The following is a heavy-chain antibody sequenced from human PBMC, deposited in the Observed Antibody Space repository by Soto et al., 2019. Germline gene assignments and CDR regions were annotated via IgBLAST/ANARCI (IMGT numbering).Heavy chain of an antibody. CDR2: ISWNSGSI. J-gene: IGHJ3*01. CDR1: GFTVGEYA. Sequence: EVQLVESGGGLVQPGRSLRLSCAASGFTVGEYAMHWVRQAPGKGLEGVSGISWNSGSIGYADSVKGRFTSSRDNAKNSLYLQMNSLRAEDTALYYCAKSVVAALRRDAFDVWGQGTMVTVSS. CDR3: AKSVVAALRRDAFDV. V-gene: IGHV3-9*01. D-gene: IGHD2-15*01.